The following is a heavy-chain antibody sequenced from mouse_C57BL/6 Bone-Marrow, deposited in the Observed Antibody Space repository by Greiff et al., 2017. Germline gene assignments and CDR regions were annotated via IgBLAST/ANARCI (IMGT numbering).Heavy chain of an antibody. CDR3: AKDSSGYVRFAY. D-gene: IGHD3-2*02. Sequence: QVQLQQSGAELARPGASVKLSCKASGYTFTSYGISWVKQRTGQGLEWIGEIYPRSGNTYYNEKFKGKATLTADKSSSTAYMELRSLTSEDSAVYFGAKDSSGYVRFAYWGQGTLVTVSA. V-gene: IGHV1-81*01. CDR1: GYTFTSYG. J-gene: IGHJ3*01. CDR2: IYPRSGNT.